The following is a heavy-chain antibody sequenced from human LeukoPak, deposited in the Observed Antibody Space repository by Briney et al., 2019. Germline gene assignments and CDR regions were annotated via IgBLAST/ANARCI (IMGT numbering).Heavy chain of an antibody. J-gene: IGHJ4*02. CDR3: ARDRSGSYGAFDY. CDR2: INPNSGTT. CDR1: GYSFTGHF. D-gene: IGHD1-26*01. Sequence: ASVKVSCKASGYSFTGHFIYWVRQAPEQGLEWMGWINPNSGTTNYAQKFRGRVTMTRDTSISTADMDLSRLTSDDTAVYYCARDRSGSYGAFDYWGQGTLVTVSS. V-gene: IGHV1-2*02.